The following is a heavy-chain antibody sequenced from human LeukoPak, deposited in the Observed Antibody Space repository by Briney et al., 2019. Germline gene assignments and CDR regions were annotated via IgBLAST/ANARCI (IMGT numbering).Heavy chain of an antibody. CDR2: IYTSGST. CDR3: ARDQRGYPRLSDFDY. J-gene: IGHJ4*02. D-gene: IGHD5-12*01. CDR1: GGSISSYY. Sequence: PSETLSLTCTVSGGSISSYYWSWIRQPAGKGLEWIGRIYTSGSTNYNPSLKSRVTMSVDTSKNQFSLKLSSVTAADTAVYYCARDQRGYPRLSDFDYWGQGTLVTVSS. V-gene: IGHV4-4*07.